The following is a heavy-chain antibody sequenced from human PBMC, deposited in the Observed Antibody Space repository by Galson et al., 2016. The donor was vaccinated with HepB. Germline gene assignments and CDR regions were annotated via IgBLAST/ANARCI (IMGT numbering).Heavy chain of an antibody. V-gene: IGHV1-8*01. CDR1: GYTFSSYD. Sequence: SVKVSCKASGYTFSSYDINWVRQATGQGLEWIGWMTPNSGKTGYAQKFQGRVTLIRDTSISTAYMELTVLGSEDTAVYYCARNIYGTGDFDYWGQGTLVTVSS. D-gene: IGHD7-27*01. CDR3: ARNIYGTGDFDY. CDR2: MTPNSGKT. J-gene: IGHJ4*02.